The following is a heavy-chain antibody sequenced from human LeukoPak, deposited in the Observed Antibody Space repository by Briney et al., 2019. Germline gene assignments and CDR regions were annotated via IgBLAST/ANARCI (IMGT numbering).Heavy chain of an antibody. CDR3: ARRSSPPEDY. J-gene: IGHJ4*02. V-gene: IGHV3-48*01. D-gene: IGHD6-6*01. CDR1: GFTFSSYS. Sequence: GGSLRLSCAASGFTFSSYSMNWVRQAPGKGLEWVSYISSSSTIYYADSVKGRFTISRDNAKNSLCLQMNSLRAEDTAVYYCARRSSPPEDYWGQGTLVTVSS. CDR2: ISSSSTI.